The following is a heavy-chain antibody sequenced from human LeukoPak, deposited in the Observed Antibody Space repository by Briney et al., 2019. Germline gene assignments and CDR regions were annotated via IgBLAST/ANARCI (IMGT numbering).Heavy chain of an antibody. V-gene: IGHV3-48*01. CDR3: ARDYKYAFDN. Sequence: PGGSLRLSCAVSGFTFSNYAMNWVRQAPGKGLEWISYIGISSGNTKYADSVKGRFTISGDKAKNSLYLQMNSLRVEDTAVYYCARDYKYAFDNWGQGTLVTVSS. CDR2: IGISSGNT. J-gene: IGHJ4*02. D-gene: IGHD5-24*01. CDR1: GFTFSNYA.